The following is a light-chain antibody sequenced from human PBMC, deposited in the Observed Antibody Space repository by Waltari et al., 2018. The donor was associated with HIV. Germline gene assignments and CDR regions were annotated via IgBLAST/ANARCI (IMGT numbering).Light chain of an antibody. V-gene: IGKV4-1*01. Sequence: DIVMTQSPDSLPVSLGERATINCKSSQSVLYISNNQNYLAWYQQKPGQPPKLPIYWASTRESGFPNRFVGSGSGTDFTLTISSLQAEDVAVYYCQKYFVTPFTFGGGTKIQIK. CDR3: QKYFVTPFT. CDR2: WAS. CDR1: QSVLYISNNQNY. J-gene: IGKJ4*01.